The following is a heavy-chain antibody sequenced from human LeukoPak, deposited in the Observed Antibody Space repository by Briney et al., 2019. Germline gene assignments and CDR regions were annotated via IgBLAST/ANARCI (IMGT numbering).Heavy chain of an antibody. V-gene: IGHV1-46*01. J-gene: IGHJ5*02. CDR1: GYTFTSYY. Sequence: ASVKVSCKASGYTFTSYYMHWVRQAPGQGLEWMGIINPSGGSTSYAQKLQGRVTMTTDTSTSTAYMELRSLRSDDTAVYYCARDDSSSTNWFGPWGQGTLVTVSS. D-gene: IGHD6-13*01. CDR3: ARDDSSSTNWFGP. CDR2: INPSGGST.